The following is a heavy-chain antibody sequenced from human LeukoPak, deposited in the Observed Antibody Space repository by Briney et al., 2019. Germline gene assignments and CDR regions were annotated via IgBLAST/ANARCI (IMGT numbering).Heavy chain of an antibody. CDR3: ARGPDFTMVRGVIIS. D-gene: IGHD3-10*01. V-gene: IGHV1-8*01. CDR1: GYTFTSYD. J-gene: IGHJ4*02. Sequence: GASVTVSCKASGYTFTSYDINWVRQAPGQGLEWMGWMNPNSGNTGYAQKFQGRVTMTRNTSISTAYMELSSLRSEDTAVYYCARGPDFTMVRGVIISWGQGTLVTVSS. CDR2: MNPNSGNT.